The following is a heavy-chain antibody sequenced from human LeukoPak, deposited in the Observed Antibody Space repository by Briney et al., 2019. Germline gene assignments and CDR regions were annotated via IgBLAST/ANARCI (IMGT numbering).Heavy chain of an antibody. CDR3: ARDRDYVWGTSHYDAYDI. J-gene: IGHJ3*02. CDR1: GFTFSDSY. D-gene: IGHD3-16*01. Sequence: GGSLRLSCVAYGFTFSDSYMIWIRQAPGKALEWVSNINPSGTTISYADSLKGRFTISRDNGRNSLYLQMNSLRAEDTAIYYCARDRDYVWGTSHYDAYDIWGQGTMVTVSS. CDR2: INPSGTTI. V-gene: IGHV3-11*04.